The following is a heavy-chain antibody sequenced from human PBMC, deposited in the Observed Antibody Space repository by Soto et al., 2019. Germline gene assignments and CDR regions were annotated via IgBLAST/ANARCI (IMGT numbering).Heavy chain of an antibody. D-gene: IGHD2-21*02. Sequence: QVQLVQSGAEVKKPGASVKVSCKASGYTFTSYYMHWVRQAHGQGLEWMGIINPSGDSKSYAQKYQGSVTVTTDTSTCTVYMALSSLRSEEPAVYYCAGIHSGGNSVGLIYWGQGSLVTGSS. CDR1: GYTFTSYY. V-gene: IGHV1-46*01. CDR2: INPSGDSK. J-gene: IGHJ4*02. CDR3: AGIHSGGNSVGLIY.